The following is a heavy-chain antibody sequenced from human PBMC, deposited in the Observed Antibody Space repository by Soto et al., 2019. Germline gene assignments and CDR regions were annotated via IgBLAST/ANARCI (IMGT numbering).Heavy chain of an antibody. V-gene: IGHV3-64D*08. J-gene: IGHJ4*02. CDR1: GFTFSTYA. CDR2: ISDQGDTT. D-gene: IGHD3-3*01. CDR3: VKDKRDTIYGVVSLIES. Sequence: PGGSLRLSCSASGFTFSTYAMHWVRQAPGKGLEYISAISDQGDTTYYTDSVKGRFSISRDNSKKTLYLQMSDLRPEDTAVYFCVKDKRDTIYGVVSLIESWGQGKLVPVSS.